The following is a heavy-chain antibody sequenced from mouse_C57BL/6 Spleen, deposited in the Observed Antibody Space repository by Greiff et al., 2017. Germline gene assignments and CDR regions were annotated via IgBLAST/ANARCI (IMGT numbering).Heavy chain of an antibody. CDR1: GYTFTDYE. Sequence: QVQLQQSGAELVRPGASVTLSCKASGYTFTDYEMHWVKQTPVHGLEWIGAIDPETGGTAYNQKFKGKAILTADKSSSTAYMELRSLTSEDSAVYYCTRLNYYGGSPRGLVVWGKGTRVTVSS. CDR3: TRLNYYGGSPRGLVV. V-gene: IGHV1-15*01. CDR2: IDPETGGT. D-gene: IGHD1-1*02. J-gene: IGHJ1*03.